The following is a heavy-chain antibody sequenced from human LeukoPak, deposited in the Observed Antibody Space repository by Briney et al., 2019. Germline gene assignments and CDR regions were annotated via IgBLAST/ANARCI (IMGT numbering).Heavy chain of an antibody. Sequence: ASVKVSCKASGYTFSGYYVLWVRQAPGQGLEWMGWINPNSGATNYAQKFQGRVTMTGDTSITTAYMELRRLRSDDTAMYYCARDGFGFSSSSGYFDFWGQGTLVTVSS. CDR1: GYTFSGYY. V-gene: IGHV1-2*02. CDR3: ARDGFGFSSSSGYFDF. J-gene: IGHJ4*02. D-gene: IGHD6-6*01. CDR2: INPNSGAT.